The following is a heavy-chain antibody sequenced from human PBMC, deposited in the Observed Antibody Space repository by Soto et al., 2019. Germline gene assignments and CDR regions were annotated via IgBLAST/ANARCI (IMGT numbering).Heavy chain of an antibody. CDR3: ARGGYYGSGSPAAFDI. D-gene: IGHD3-10*01. CDR2: IYYSGST. CDR1: GGSISSGDYY. V-gene: IGHV4-30-4*01. Sequence: SETLSLTCTVSGGSISSGDYYWSWIRQPPGKGLKWIGYIYYSGSTYYNPSLKSRVTISVDTSKNQFSLKLSSVTAADTAVYYCARGGYYGSGSPAAFDIWGQGTMVTVSS. J-gene: IGHJ3*02.